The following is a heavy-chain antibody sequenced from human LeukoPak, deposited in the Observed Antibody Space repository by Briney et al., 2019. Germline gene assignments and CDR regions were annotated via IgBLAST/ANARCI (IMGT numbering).Heavy chain of an antibody. J-gene: IGHJ4*02. Sequence: GGSLRLSCAASGFTFNYHGMQWVRQAPGKGLEWVAVIWYDGSKKYYADFVKGRFSISRDNSRNMLYLQMNSLRAEDTAVYYCARDRVTSGYVTSYLDYWGQGTLVTVSS. CDR1: GFTFNYHG. D-gene: IGHD5-12*01. CDR3: ARDRVTSGYVTSYLDY. CDR2: IWYDGSKK. V-gene: IGHV3-33*01.